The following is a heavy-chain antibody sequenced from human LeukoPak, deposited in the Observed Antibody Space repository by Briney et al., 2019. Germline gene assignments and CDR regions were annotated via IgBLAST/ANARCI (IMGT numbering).Heavy chain of an antibody. CDR1: GFTFSSYS. CDR3: ARDGYYDGSGYYKRGNYYYYMDV. Sequence: GGSLRLSCAASGFTFSSYSMNWVRQAPGKGLEWVSSISSSSSYIYYADSVKGRFTISRDNAKNSLYLQMNSLRAEDTAVYYCARDGYYDGSGYYKRGNYYYYMDVWGKGTTVTVSS. D-gene: IGHD3-22*01. J-gene: IGHJ6*03. CDR2: ISSSSSYI. V-gene: IGHV3-21*01.